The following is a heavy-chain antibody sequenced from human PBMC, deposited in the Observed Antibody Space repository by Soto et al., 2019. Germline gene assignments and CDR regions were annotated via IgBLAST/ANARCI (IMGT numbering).Heavy chain of an antibody. V-gene: IGHV4-34*01. Sequence: QVQLQQWGAGLLKPSETLSLTCAVYGGSFSGYYWSWIRQPPGKGLEWIGEINHSGSTNYNPSLKSRVTISVDTSKNQFSLKLSSVTAADTAVYYCARVLRITGTTRYYFDYWGQGTLVTVSS. CDR3: ARVLRITGTTRYYFDY. CDR1: GGSFSGYY. D-gene: IGHD1-20*01. J-gene: IGHJ4*02. CDR2: INHSGST.